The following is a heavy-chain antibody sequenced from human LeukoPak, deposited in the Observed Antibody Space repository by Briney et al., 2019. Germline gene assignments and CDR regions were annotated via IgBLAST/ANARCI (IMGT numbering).Heavy chain of an antibody. J-gene: IGHJ4*02. D-gene: IGHD6-19*01. CDR3: ARGGVVSRGQWLCADY. CDR2: LNPSGDQR. CDR1: GYTLSTYY. V-gene: IGHV1-46*01. Sequence: ASVKVSCKPSGYTLSTYYMHWVRQAPGQGLEWMGILNPSGDQRIYAQKFQGRGTMTWDTPTSTVYMELNSLTSDDTAVYYCARGGVVSRGQWLCADYWGQGALVTVSS.